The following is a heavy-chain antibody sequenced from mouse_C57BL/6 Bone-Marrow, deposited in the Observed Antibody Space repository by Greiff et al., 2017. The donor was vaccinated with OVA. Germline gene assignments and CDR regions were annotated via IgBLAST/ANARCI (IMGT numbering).Heavy chain of an antibody. V-gene: IGHV1-64*01. CDR3: ARGGSKAWFDY. CDR2: IHPNSGST. D-gene: IGHD1-1*01. Sequence: QVQLQQPGAELVKPGASVKLSCKASGYTFSSYWMHWVKQRPGQGLEWIGMIHPNSGSTNYNEKFKSKATLTVDKSSSTAYMQLSSLTSEDSAVYYCARGGSKAWFDYWGQGTTLTVSS. CDR1: GYTFSSYW. J-gene: IGHJ2*01.